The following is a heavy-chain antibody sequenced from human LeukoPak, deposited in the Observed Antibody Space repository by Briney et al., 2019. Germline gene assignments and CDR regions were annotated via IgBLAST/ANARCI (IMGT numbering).Heavy chain of an antibody. CDR3: ARDHMGDYVWGSYRPGGLFDY. Sequence: ASVKVSCKASGYTFTSYGISRVRQAPGQGLEWMGWISAYNGNTNYAQKLQGRVTMTTDTSTSTAYMELRSLRSDDTAVYYCARDHMGDYVWGSYRPGGLFDYWGQGTLVTVSS. J-gene: IGHJ4*02. CDR1: GYTFTSYG. CDR2: ISAYNGNT. V-gene: IGHV1-18*01. D-gene: IGHD3-16*02.